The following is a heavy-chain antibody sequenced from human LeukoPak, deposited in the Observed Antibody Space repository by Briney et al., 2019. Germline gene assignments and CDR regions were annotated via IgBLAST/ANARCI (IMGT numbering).Heavy chain of an antibody. V-gene: IGHV1-46*01. D-gene: IGHD6-13*01. CDR1: GYTFTSYY. CDR3: AREMSGSSSSWYDYYYMDV. Sequence: ASVKVSCKASGYTFTSYYMHCVRQAPGQGLEWMGIINPSGGSTNYAQKFQGRVTITADESTSTAYMELSSLRSEDTAVYYCAREMSGSSSSWYDYYYMDVWGEGTTVTISS. J-gene: IGHJ6*03. CDR2: INPSGGST.